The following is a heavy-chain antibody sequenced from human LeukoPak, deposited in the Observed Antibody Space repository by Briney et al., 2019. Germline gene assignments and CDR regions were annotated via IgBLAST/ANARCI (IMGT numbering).Heavy chain of an antibody. CDR2: ISSSSSTI. J-gene: IGHJ6*02. CDR3: ARDRYYGMDV. CDR1: GFTFSSYG. Sequence: GRSLRLSCAASGFTFSSYGMHWVRQAPGKGLEWVSYISSSSSTIYYADSVKGRFTISRDNAKNSLYLQMNSLRAEDTAVYYCARDRYYGMDVWGQGTTVTVSS. V-gene: IGHV3-48*01.